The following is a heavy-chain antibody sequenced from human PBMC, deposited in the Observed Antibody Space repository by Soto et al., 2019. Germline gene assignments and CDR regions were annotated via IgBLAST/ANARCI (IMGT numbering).Heavy chain of an antibody. Sequence: SETLSLTCPVSGGSIYSSGYYWGWIRQPPGRGLECIGNLDYNGVTYSNPSLKSRLTISRDTSKNQFSLKLTSVTAADTALYYCGKVLVGATGHTDSDSWGPGTLVTVS. D-gene: IGHD2-15*01. J-gene: IGHJ4*02. V-gene: IGHV4-39*01. CDR2: LDYNGVT. CDR3: GKVLVGATGHTDSDS. CDR1: GGSIYSSGYY.